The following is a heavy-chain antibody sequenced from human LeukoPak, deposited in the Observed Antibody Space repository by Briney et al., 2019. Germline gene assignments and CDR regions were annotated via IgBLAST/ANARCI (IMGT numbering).Heavy chain of an antibody. D-gene: IGHD1-1*01. Sequence: SETLSLTCAVYIDSFSNYHWNWIRQTPAKGMEWIGEVNESGGTNISPSLKSRVTISVDTSKNQFSLKLSSVTAADTAVYYCARGRTSAKSQRWNYYYYYMDVWGKGTTVTVSS. J-gene: IGHJ6*03. CDR1: IDSFSNYH. CDR2: VNESGGT. CDR3: ARGRTSAKSQRWNYYYYYMDV. V-gene: IGHV4-34*01.